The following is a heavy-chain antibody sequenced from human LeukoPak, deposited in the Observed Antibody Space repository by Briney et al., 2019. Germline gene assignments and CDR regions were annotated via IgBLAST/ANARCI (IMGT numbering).Heavy chain of an antibody. CDR1: GYTFTSYY. V-gene: IGHV1-46*01. CDR3: ARDLYYYDSSGYYSSVPVPDY. Sequence: ASVKVSCKASGYTFTSYYMHWVRQAPGQGLEWMGIINPSGGSTSYAQKFQGRVTMTRDMSTSTVYMELSSLRSEDTAVYYCARDLYYYDSSGYYSSVPVPDYWGQGTLVTVSS. D-gene: IGHD3-22*01. J-gene: IGHJ4*02. CDR2: INPSGGST.